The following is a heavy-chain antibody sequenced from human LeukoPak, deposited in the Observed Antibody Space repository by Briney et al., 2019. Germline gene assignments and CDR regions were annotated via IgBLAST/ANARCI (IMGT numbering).Heavy chain of an antibody. V-gene: IGHV4-59*01. Sequence: PSETLSLTCSVSGGSIGSYHWNWIRQPSGKGLEWIGIVFNNGGTKHNPSLKSRVAISVDTSKNQFALKLSSVIAADTAVYYCVASYGGYVLDYWGQGALVIVSS. CDR2: VFNNGGT. CDR3: VASYGGYVLDY. CDR1: GGSIGSYH. J-gene: IGHJ4*02. D-gene: IGHD5-12*01.